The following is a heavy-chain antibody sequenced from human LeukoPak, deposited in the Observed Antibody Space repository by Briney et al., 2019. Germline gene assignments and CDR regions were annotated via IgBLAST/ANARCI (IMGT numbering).Heavy chain of an antibody. J-gene: IGHJ6*03. CDR1: GYTFTIYG. Sequence: ASVTVSCKASGYTFTIYGISWVRQAPGQGLEWMGWISAYNGNTNYAQKLQGRVTMTTDTSTSTAYMELRSLRSDDTAVYYCARVLLTMVRGVKAVQYYYYMDVWGKGTTVTVSS. V-gene: IGHV1-18*01. CDR2: ISAYNGNT. CDR3: ARVLLTMVRGVKAVQYYYYMDV. D-gene: IGHD3-10*01.